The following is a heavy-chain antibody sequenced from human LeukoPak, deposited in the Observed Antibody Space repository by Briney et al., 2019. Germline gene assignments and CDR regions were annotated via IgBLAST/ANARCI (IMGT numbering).Heavy chain of an antibody. CDR2: FSGSGGST. J-gene: IGHJ4*02. D-gene: IGHD4-17*01. Sequence: GRSLRPSNAASGFTFSSYAMSWVRQAPGKGLEWVSAFSGSGGSTYYADSVKCRFTISRDNSKNTLYLEMNSLRGEDTAVFYCAKDRTSVTSLYYVGYWGQGTLVTVSS. V-gene: IGHV3-23*01. CDR3: AKDRTSVTSLYYVGY. CDR1: GFTFSSYA.